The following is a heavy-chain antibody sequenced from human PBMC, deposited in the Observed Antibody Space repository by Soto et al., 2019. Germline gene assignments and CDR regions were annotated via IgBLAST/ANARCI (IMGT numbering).Heavy chain of an antibody. CDR1: GVSISSGSYY. Sequence: QVQLQESGPGLVKPSETLSLTCTVSGVSISSGSYYWGWIRQPPGKGLEWIGSIFYGGTTFYNPPLTTRVSISADTSRNQFSLQVTSVTAADAAVDDCVRMVYHTDIVYWGQGTPVTVSS. CDR3: VRMVYHTDIVY. J-gene: IGHJ4*02. CDR2: IFYGGTT. V-gene: IGHV4-39*01. D-gene: IGHD2-8*01.